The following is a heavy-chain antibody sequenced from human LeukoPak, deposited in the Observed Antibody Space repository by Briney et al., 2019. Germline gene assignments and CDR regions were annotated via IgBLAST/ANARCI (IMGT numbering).Heavy chain of an antibody. V-gene: IGHV4-59*08. CDR3: ARHAGTYTHFDS. CDR2: IFHSGNT. CDR1: GGSISNYC. Sequence: SETLSLTCTVSGGSISNYCWTWVRQPPGKRLEWIGFIFHSGNTNYNPSLKSRVTISVDTSKNQFSLKLSSVTAADTAVYYCARHAGTYTHFDSWGQGALVTVSS. J-gene: IGHJ4*02. D-gene: IGHD3-10*01.